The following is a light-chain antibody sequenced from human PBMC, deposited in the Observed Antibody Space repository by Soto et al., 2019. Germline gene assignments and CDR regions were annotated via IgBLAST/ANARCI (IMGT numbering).Light chain of an antibody. CDR2: DAS. J-gene: IGKJ2*01. Sequence: DIQMTQSPSSLSASAGDRVTITCRASQTISNYLNWYQHNPGKAPKLLISDASSLQSGVPSRFSGGGSGTDFTLTISNLQPEDFATYYCQQSYSTPPTFGKGTKVEIK. V-gene: IGKV1-39*01. CDR1: QTISNY. CDR3: QQSYSTPPT.